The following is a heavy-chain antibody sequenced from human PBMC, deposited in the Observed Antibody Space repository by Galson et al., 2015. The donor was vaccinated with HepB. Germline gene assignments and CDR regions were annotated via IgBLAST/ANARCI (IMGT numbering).Heavy chain of an antibody. CDR1: GGTFSNYA. D-gene: IGHD1-26*01. CDR3: ARGGKPQWELTLYSYMDV. V-gene: IGHV1-69*04. Sequence: SVKVSCKASGGTFSNYAITWVRQAPGRGLEWMGRLIPFLGIADYAQKFPGRVTITADKSTTTAYMEVRSLRSEDTAVYYCARGGKPQWELTLYSYMDVWGTGTTVTVSS. J-gene: IGHJ6*03. CDR2: LIPFLGIA.